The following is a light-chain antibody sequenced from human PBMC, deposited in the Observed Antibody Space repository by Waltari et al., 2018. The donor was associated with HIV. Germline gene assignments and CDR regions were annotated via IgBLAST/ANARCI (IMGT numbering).Light chain of an antibody. CDR2: AAS. V-gene: IGKV1-16*01. CDR3: QQYNMFPPT. CDR1: QGISTN. J-gene: IGKJ1*01. Sequence: DIQMTQSPSSLSESVGDRVTITCRASQGISTNLAWFQLKPGNAPKSLIYAASSLQSGVPSRFSGSGFGTDFTLTISSLQPEDFATYYCQQYNMFPPTFGQGTKVEIE.